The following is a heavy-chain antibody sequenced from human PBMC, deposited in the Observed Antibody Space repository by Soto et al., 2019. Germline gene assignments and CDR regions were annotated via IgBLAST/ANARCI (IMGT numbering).Heavy chain of an antibody. J-gene: IGHJ6*03. Sequence: EVQLAESGGGLAQPGGSLRLSCAASGFPLRGYARDWVRQAPGKGLEYVSGISSNGVGTYYANSVQGRFTISRDNSKNTVYLQMGSLRPEDMAVYYCARRARPDFYYMDVWGKGTTVTVSS. CDR2: ISSNGVGT. V-gene: IGHV3-64*01. D-gene: IGHD6-6*01. CDR1: GFPLRGYA. CDR3: ARRARPDFYYMDV.